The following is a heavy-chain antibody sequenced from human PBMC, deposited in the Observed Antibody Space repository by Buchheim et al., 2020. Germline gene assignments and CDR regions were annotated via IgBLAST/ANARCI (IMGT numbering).Heavy chain of an antibody. D-gene: IGHD3-3*01. V-gene: IGHV4-34*01. CDR3: ARGPAPLSDFWSGFGGAFDV. CDR1: GGSFSGYY. J-gene: IGHJ3*01. CDR2: INHSGST. Sequence: QVQLQQWGAGLLKPSETLSLTCAVYGGSFSGYYWSWIRQPPGKGLEWIGEINHSGSTNYNPSLKSRVTISVDTSKNQFSLKLSSVTAADTAVYYCARGPAPLSDFWSGFGGAFDVWGQGT.